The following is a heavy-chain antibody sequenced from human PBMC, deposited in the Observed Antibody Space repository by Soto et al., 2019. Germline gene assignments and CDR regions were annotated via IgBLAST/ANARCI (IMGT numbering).Heavy chain of an antibody. D-gene: IGHD4-17*01. J-gene: IGHJ3*02. Sequence: EVQLVESGGGLVQPGRSLRLSCAASGFTFDDYAMHWVRQAPGKGLEWVSGISWNSGSIGYADSVKGRITISRDTAKNSLYLQMNSLRAEDTALYYGAKETMGGLRFDGFEIWGQGTMVTVSS. CDR1: GFTFDDYA. V-gene: IGHV3-9*01. CDR2: ISWNSGSI. CDR3: AKETMGGLRFDGFEI.